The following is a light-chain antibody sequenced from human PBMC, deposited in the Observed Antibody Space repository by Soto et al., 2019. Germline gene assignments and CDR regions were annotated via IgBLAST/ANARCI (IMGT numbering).Light chain of an antibody. V-gene: IGLV2-11*01. CDR2: DVS. Sequence: QSVLTQPRSVSGSPGQSVTISCPGTSSDVGDYNYVSWYQQYPGKAPKRVIYDVSKRPSGVPDRFSGSKSGNTASLTISGLQAEDEADYYCCSFAGSYTFWVFGGGTKLTVL. CDR1: SSDVGDYNY. CDR3: CSFAGSYTFWV. J-gene: IGLJ3*02.